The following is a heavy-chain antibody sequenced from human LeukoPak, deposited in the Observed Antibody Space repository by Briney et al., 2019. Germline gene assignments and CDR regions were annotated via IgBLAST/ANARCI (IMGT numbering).Heavy chain of an antibody. CDR2: ISYDGSNK. Sequence: GGSLRLSCAASGFTFSSYGMHWVRQAPGKGLEWVAVISYDGSNKYYADSVKGRFTISRDNSKNTLYLQMNSLRAEDTAVYYCAKEAEGYDSSGYYSLEAVFQHWGQGTLVTVSS. CDR3: AKEAEGYDSSGYYSLEAVFQH. V-gene: IGHV3-30*18. D-gene: IGHD3-22*01. CDR1: GFTFSSYG. J-gene: IGHJ1*01.